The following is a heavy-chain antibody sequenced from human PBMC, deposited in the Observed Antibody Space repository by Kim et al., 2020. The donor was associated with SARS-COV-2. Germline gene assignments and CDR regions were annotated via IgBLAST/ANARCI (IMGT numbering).Heavy chain of an antibody. V-gene: IGHV1-3*04. CDR1: GYTFINYV. CDR3: ARGSGWAFDY. J-gene: IGHJ4*02. D-gene: IGHD6-19*01. CDR2: ISIGHDDT. Sequence: ASVKVSCKASGYTFINYVMHWVRQAPGQRLEWMGLISIGHDDTKYSQKFRGRVNITRDTTASTAYMELSSLRPEDTAVYYCARGSGWAFDYWGQGTLVTVAS.